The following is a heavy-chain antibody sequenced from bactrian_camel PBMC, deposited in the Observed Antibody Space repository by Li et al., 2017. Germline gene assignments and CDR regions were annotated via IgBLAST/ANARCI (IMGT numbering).Heavy chain of an antibody. CDR3: AADCPPIVGWDREEY. Sequence: VQLVESGGGLVQPGESLRLSCVASGITFSRHDMSWVRQAPGKEVEWVSTIYSAGDSTSYADSVKGRFTLSRDSAKDTVNLQMDNLMGDDTATYYCAADCPPIVGWDREEYWGQGTQVTVS. J-gene: IGHJ4*01. V-gene: IGHV3S40*01. CDR1: GITFSRHD. D-gene: IGHD1*01. CDR2: IYSAGDST.